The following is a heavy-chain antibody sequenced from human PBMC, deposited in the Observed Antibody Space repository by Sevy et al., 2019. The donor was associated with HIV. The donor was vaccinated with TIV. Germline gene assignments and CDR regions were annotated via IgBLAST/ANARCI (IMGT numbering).Heavy chain of an antibody. CDR2: INTLSDTI. J-gene: IGHJ4*02. CDR1: GFTFRRNS. Sequence: GSLRLSCTASGFTFRRNSMNWVRQAPGKGLEWLAYINTLSDTIKYADSVKGRFTISRDNAKNSLYLQMNSLRVEDTAVYYCAREASVAAYYFDFWGQGTLVTVSS. D-gene: IGHD6-19*01. CDR3: AREASVAAYYFDF. V-gene: IGHV3-48*01.